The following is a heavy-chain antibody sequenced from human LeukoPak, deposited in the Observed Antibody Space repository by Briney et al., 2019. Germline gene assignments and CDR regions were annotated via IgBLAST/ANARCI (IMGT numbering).Heavy chain of an antibody. V-gene: IGHV3-21*01. D-gene: IGHD4-17*01. CDR2: ITSGSSYI. Sequence: GSLRLSCAASGFTFTSYTMNWVRQAPGKGLEWVSSITSGSSYIYYADSVKGRFTISRDNAKNSLYLQMTSLRVEDTAVYYCAKTYGHLDDWGQGTLVTVSS. CDR1: GFTFTSYT. CDR3: AKTYGHLDD. J-gene: IGHJ4*02.